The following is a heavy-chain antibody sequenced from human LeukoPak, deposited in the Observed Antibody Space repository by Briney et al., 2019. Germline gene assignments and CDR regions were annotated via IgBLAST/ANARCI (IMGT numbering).Heavy chain of an antibody. D-gene: IGHD6-13*01. J-gene: IGHJ5*02. CDR2: IYYSGNT. Sequence: SETLSLTCTVSGDSISTSNSYWGWIRQPPGKGLEWIGSIYYSGNTYYTASLKSRVTISVDTSKNQFSLKLSSVTAADTAVYYCARGSHSSSWYFSLGQDWFDPWGQGTLVTVSS. V-gene: IGHV4-39*01. CDR3: ARGSHSSSWYFSLGQDWFDP. CDR1: GDSISTSNSY.